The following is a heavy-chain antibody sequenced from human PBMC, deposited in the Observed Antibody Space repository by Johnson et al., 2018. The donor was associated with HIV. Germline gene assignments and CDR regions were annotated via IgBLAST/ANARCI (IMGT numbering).Heavy chain of an antibody. V-gene: IGHV3-23*04. CDR1: GFTFSSYA. CDR3: AKDRHYTTFNAFDI. Sequence: VQLVESGGGLVQPGGSLRLSCAASGFTFSSYAMSWVRQAAGKGLEWVSGISGSGDSIGYADSVKGRFTISRDNSKNTMYLQMNSLTGEDTAVYYCAKDRHYTTFNAFDIWGQGTTVTVSS. CDR2: ISGSGDSI. J-gene: IGHJ3*02. D-gene: IGHD4-11*01.